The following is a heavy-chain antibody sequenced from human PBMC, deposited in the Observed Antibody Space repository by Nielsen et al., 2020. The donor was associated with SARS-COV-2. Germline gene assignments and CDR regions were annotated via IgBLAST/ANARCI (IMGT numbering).Heavy chain of an antibody. J-gene: IGHJ4*02. Sequence: ASVKVSCKASGYTFTSYYIHWVRQAPGQGLEWMGIIYPSGGSTNYAQKFQGRVTMTRDTSTSTVYMELSSLRSEDTAVYYCARVSQWELQVYWGQGTLVTVSS. CDR3: ARVSQWELQVY. CDR2: IYPSGGST. V-gene: IGHV1-46*01. D-gene: IGHD1-26*01. CDR1: GYTFTSYY.